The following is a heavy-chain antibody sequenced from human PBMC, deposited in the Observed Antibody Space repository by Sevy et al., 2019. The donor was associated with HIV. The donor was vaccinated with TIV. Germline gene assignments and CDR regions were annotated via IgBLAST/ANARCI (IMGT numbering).Heavy chain of an antibody. CDR3: ARDRGGDNGNSWDFDS. CDR1: GFSFSNYE. CDR2: ISSSGSRI. Sequence: GGSLRLSCAASGFSFSNYEMNWVRQAPGKGLEWISYISSSGSRIYYADSVRGRFIISRDNAKNSLYLQMSSLRAEDTAVYYCARDRGGDNGNSWDFDSWGQGTLVTVSS. V-gene: IGHV3-48*03. D-gene: IGHD2-8*01. J-gene: IGHJ4*02.